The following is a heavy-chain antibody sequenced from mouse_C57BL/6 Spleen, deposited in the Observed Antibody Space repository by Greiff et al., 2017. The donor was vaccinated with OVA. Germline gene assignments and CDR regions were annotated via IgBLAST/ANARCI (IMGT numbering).Heavy chain of an antibody. D-gene: IGHD1-1*01. CDR3: TRDDGSSYGRFAY. CDR1: GFTFSSYA. V-gene: IGHV5-9-1*02. Sequence: DVHLVESGEGLVKPGGSLKLSCAASGFTFSSYAMSWVRQTPEQRLEWVAYISSGGDYIYYADTVKGRFTISRDNARNTLYLQMSSLKSEDTAMYYCTRDDGSSYGRFAYWGQGTLVTVSA. CDR2: ISSGGDYI. J-gene: IGHJ3*01.